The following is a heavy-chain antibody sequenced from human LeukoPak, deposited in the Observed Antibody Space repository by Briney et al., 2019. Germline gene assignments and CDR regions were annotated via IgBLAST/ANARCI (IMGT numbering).Heavy chain of an antibody. D-gene: IGHD2-15*01. Sequence: SVKVSCKASGGTFSSYAISWVRQAPGQGLEWMGRIIPILGIANYAQKFQGRVTMTEDTSTDTAYMELSSLRSEDTAVYYCATDFGGSNFDYWGQGTLVTVSS. CDR2: IIPILGIA. CDR3: ATDFGGSNFDY. CDR1: GGTFSSYA. V-gene: IGHV1-69*04. J-gene: IGHJ4*02.